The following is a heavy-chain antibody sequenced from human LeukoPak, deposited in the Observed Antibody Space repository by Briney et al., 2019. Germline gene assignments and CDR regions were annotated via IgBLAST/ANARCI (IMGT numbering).Heavy chain of an antibody. CDR3: ARGGRHTGSFGH. CDR1: GGSFSGYY. CDR2: INHSGSP. V-gene: IGHV4-34*01. J-gene: IGHJ5*02. D-gene: IGHD3-10*01. Sequence: SETLSLTCAVYGGSFSGYYWSWIRQPPGKGLEWIGEINHSGSPNYNPSLKSRVTISVDTSKNQFSLKLSSVTAADTAVYYCARGGRHTGSFGHWGQGTLVTVSS.